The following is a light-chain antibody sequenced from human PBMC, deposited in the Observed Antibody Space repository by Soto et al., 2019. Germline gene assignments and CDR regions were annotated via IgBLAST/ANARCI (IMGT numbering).Light chain of an antibody. V-gene: IGKV1D-12*01. CDR1: QGITNR. Sequence: DIQMTQSPSSISASVGDRVTITCRASQGITNRLAWYQQKPGQAPTLLIYEASNLQSGVPSRISGSGSGTDFTLTISSLQPEDFANYYCQQANSFPITFGQATRLEIK. J-gene: IGKJ5*01. CDR2: EAS. CDR3: QQANSFPIT.